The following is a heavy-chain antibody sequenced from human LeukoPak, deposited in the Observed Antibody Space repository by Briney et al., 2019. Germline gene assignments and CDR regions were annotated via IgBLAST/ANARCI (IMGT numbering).Heavy chain of an antibody. CDR3: ARLSYYYGMDV. CDR1: GGSISSYY. CDR2: IYYSGST. Sequence: KPSETLSLTCTVSGGSISSYYWSWIRQPPGKGLEWIGYIYYSGSTNYNPSLKSRVTISVDTSKNQFSLKLSPVTAADTAVYYCARLSYYYGMDVWGQGTTVTVSS. V-gene: IGHV4-59*01. J-gene: IGHJ6*02.